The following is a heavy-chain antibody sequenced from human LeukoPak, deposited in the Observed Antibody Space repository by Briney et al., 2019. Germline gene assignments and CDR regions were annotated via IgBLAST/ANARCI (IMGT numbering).Heavy chain of an antibody. Sequence: AGGSLRLSCAASGFTFSSYSMNWVRQAPGKGLEWVAFIRYDGSNKYYADSVKGRFTISRDNSKNTLYLQMNSLRAEDTAVYYCAKDKRVVGATTGPYYFDYWGQGTLVTVSS. CDR3: AKDKRVVGATTGPYYFDY. D-gene: IGHD1-26*01. CDR2: IRYDGSNK. CDR1: GFTFSSYS. J-gene: IGHJ4*02. V-gene: IGHV3-30*02.